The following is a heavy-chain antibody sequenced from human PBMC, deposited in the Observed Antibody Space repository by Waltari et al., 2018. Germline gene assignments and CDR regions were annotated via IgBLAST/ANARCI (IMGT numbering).Heavy chain of an antibody. Sequence: QVQLQESGPGLVKPSETLSLTCTVSGGSISSYYWSWIRQPPGKGPGRMGYIHYSGSTNYNPSLKSRVTISVDTSKNQFSLKLSSVTAADTAVYYCAIDVGLYCSGGSCYEVGVANAFDIWGQGTMVTVSS. J-gene: IGHJ3*02. V-gene: IGHV4-59*01. D-gene: IGHD2-15*01. CDR3: AIDVGLYCSGGSCYEVGVANAFDI. CDR2: IHYSGST. CDR1: GGSISSYY.